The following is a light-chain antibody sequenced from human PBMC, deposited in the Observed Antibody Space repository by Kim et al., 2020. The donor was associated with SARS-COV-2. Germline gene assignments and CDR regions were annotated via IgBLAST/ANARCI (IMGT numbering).Light chain of an antibody. V-gene: IGKV3-11*01. CDR1: QSVSNY. CDR2: DAS. CDR3: HQRSNWPPLT. J-gene: IGKJ4*01. Sequence: SPGERATRSCRASQSVSNYLAWYQQKPGQAPRLLIYDASNRATGIPARFSGSGSGTDFTLTISSLEPEDSAVYYCHQRSNWPPLTFGGGTKVDIK.